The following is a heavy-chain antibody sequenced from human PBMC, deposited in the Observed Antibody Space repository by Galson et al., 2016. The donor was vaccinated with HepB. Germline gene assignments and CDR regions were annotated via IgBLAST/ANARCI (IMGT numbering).Heavy chain of an antibody. CDR2: ISWNSGSI. CDR1: GFAFDDYA. CDR3: AKVALGYYYGIDV. Sequence: SLRLSCAVSGFAFDDYAMHWVRQGPGKGLEWVSGISWNSGSIGYADSVKGRFTISRDNAKKSLYLQMNSLRDEDTALYYCAKVALGYYYGIDVWGQGTTVTVSS. V-gene: IGHV3-9*01. J-gene: IGHJ6*02. D-gene: IGHD7-27*01.